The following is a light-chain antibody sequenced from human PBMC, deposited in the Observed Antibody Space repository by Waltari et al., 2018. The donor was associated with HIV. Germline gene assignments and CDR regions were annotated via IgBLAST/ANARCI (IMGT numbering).Light chain of an antibody. Sequence: DIVMTQSPDSLAVSLGERAPINCTSSQTLLYISNNENCLAWYQQKPGQSPKLLIYWASTRESGVPERFSGSGSGTVFTLTISSLQAEDVALYYCQQYYTVPITFGQGTRLEIK. J-gene: IGKJ5*01. CDR2: WAS. V-gene: IGKV4-1*01. CDR3: QQYYTVPIT. CDR1: QTLLYISNNENC.